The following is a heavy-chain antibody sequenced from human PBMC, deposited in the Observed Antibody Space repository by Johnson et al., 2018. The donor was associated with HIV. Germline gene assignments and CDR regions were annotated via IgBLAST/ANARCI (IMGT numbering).Heavy chain of an antibody. V-gene: IGHV3-66*01. CDR3: AKTRHQYYDSSGPNADGAFDI. CDR1: GFTVSSNY. J-gene: IGHJ3*02. CDR2: IYSGGST. Sequence: VQLVESGGGLVQPGGSLRLSCAASGFTVSSNYMSWVRQAPGKGLEWVSVIYSGGSTYYADSVKGRFTISRDNSKNTLYLQMNSLRAEDTAVYYCAKTRHQYYDSSGPNADGAFDIWGQGTMVTVSS. D-gene: IGHD3-22*01.